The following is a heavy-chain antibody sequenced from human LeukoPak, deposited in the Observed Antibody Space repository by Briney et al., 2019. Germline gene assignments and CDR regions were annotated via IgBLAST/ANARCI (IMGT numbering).Heavy chain of an antibody. V-gene: IGHV3-30*18. D-gene: IGHD5-18*01. Sequence: GGSLRLSCAASGFTFSSYGMHWVRQAPGKGLDWVAVISNDGSKKYYADSVKGRFTISRDNSKNTLSLQVSSLRTEDTAVYYCAKDRYSYAFEYSDSWGQGTLVSVSS. CDR2: ISNDGSKK. CDR3: AKDRYSYAFEYSDS. J-gene: IGHJ4*02. CDR1: GFTFSSYG.